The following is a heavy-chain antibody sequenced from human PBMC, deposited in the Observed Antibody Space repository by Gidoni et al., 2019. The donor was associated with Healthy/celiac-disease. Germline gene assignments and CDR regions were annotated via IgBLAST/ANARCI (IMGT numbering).Heavy chain of an antibody. CDR2: ISYDGSNK. CDR1: GFTFSSYA. V-gene: IGHV3-30-3*01. Sequence: QVQLVESGGGVVQPGRSLRLSCAASGFTFSSYAMHWVRQAPGKGLEWVAVISYDGSNKYYADSVKGRFTISRDNSKNTLYLQMNSLRAEDTAVYYCARPSRARIAAAANDAFDIWGQGTMVTVSS. J-gene: IGHJ3*02. CDR3: ARPSRARIAAAANDAFDI. D-gene: IGHD6-13*01.